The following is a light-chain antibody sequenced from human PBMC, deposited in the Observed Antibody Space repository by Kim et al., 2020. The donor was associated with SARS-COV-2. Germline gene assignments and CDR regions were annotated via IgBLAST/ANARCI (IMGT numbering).Light chain of an antibody. CDR1: QSVSRN. CDR2: GAS. V-gene: IGKV3-15*01. CDR3: QPYNDWPT. J-gene: IGKJ1*01. Sequence: EIVMTQSPGTLSVSPGERATLFCRASQSVSRNLAWYQHKPGQAPRLLIYGASTRATGIPGRFSGSGSGTEFTLTISSLQSEDFAVYYCQPYNDWPTFGKGTKVDIK.